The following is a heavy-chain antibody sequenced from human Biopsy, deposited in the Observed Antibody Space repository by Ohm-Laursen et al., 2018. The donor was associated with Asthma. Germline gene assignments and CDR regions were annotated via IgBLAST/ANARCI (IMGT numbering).Heavy chain of an antibody. CDR2: VNTGNGDT. CDR1: GYNFISFA. CDR3: ARAYYDFLTGQVKDVFGV. Sequence: ASVKVSCKASGYNFISFAIHWARQAPGQRLEWMGWVNTGNGDTKYSQKFQGRVTITRDTSASTAYMELRSLRSEDTATYYCARAYYDFLTGQVKDVFGVWGQGTMVTVSS. D-gene: IGHD3-9*01. V-gene: IGHV1-3*04. J-gene: IGHJ3*01.